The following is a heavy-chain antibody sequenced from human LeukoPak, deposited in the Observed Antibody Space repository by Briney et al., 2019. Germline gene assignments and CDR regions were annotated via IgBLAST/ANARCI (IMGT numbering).Heavy chain of an antibody. D-gene: IGHD7-27*01. J-gene: IGHJ4*02. Sequence: SETLSLTCTVSGGSISSYYWSWIRQPPGKGLEWIGYIYYSGSTNYNPSLKSRVTISVDTSKNQFSLKLSSVTAADTAVYYCARDLGTGDRRVDYWGQETLVTVSS. V-gene: IGHV4-59*01. CDR1: GGSISSYY. CDR3: ARDLGTGDRRVDY. CDR2: IYYSGST.